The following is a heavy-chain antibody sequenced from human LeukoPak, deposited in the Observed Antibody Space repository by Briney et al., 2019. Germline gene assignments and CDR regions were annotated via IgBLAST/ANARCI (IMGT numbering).Heavy chain of an antibody. CDR2: IYYSGST. Sequence: SETLSLTCTVSGGSISSSIYYWGWIRQPPGKGLEWIGSIYYSGSTYYNPSLKSRVTISVDTSKNQFSLKLSSVTAADTAVYYCARAIMTHNWFDPWGQGTLVTVSS. CDR3: ARAIMTHNWFDP. V-gene: IGHV4-39*01. CDR1: GGSISSSIYY. D-gene: IGHD3-16*01. J-gene: IGHJ5*02.